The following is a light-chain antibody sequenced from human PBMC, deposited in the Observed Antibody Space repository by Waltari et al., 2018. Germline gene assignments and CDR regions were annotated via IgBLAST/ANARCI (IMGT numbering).Light chain of an antibody. J-gene: IGLJ1*01. V-gene: IGLV2-14*01. CDR1: RSDVGRYND. Sequence: QSALTQPASVSGSPGQSITISCTGTRSDVGRYNDVAWYQQYPGKAPKLMISEVSNLPSGISNRFSGSKSGNTASLTISGLQAEDEAYYYCSSYTGRSTLLYVFGTGTKVTVL. CDR3: SSYTGRSTLLYV. CDR2: EVS.